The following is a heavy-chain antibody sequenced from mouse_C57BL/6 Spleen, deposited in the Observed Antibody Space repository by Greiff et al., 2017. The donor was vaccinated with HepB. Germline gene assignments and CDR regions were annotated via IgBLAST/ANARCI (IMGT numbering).Heavy chain of an antibody. J-gene: IGHJ4*01. CDR1: GFSLTSYA. CDR3: ARAIYDGYYYYAMDY. CDR2: IWTGGGT. Sequence: VQRVESGPGLVAPSQSLSITCTVSGFSLTSYAISWVRQPPGKGLVWLGVIWTGGGTNYNSALKSRLSISKDNSKSQVFSKMNSLQTDDTARYYCARAIYDGYYYYAMDYWGQGTSVTVSS. D-gene: IGHD2-3*01. V-gene: IGHV2-9-1*01.